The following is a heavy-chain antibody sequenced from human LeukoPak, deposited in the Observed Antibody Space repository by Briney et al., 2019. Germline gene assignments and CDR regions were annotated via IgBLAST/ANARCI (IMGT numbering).Heavy chain of an antibody. D-gene: IGHD3-9*01. CDR2: ISSSSSYI. V-gene: IGHV3-21*04. CDR1: GFTFSSYA. J-gene: IGHJ6*02. CDR3: SRSPPLPTTDYDILTSYRKHYGMGV. Sequence: GGSLRLSCAASGFTFSSYAMSWVRQAPGKGLEWVSSISSSSSYIYYADSVKGRFTISRDNAKNSLYLQMNSLKTEDTAVYYCSRSPPLPTTDYDILTSYRKHYGMGVWGQGTTVTVSS.